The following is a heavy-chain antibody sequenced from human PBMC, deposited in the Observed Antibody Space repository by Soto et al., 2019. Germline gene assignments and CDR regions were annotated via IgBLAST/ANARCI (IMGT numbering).Heavy chain of an antibody. CDR2: IGTAGDT. V-gene: IGHV3-13*01. D-gene: IGHD3-16*02. Sequence: GGSLRLSCAASGFTFSSYDMHWVRQATGKGLEWVSAIGTAGDTYYPGSVKGRFTISRENAKNSLYLQMNSLRAEDTAVYYCARDADIHRGSYYDYVWGSYRSSRYGMDVWGQGTTVTVSS. CDR3: ARDADIHRGSYYDYVWGSYRSSRYGMDV. J-gene: IGHJ6*02. CDR1: GFTFSSYD.